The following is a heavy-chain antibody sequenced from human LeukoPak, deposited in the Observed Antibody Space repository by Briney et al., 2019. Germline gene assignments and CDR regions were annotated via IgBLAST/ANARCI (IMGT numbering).Heavy chain of an antibody. CDR2: ISGSGGST. Sequence: GGSLRLSCAASGFTFSSYAMSCVRQAPGKGLEWVSAISGSGGSTYYADSVKGRFTISRDNSKNTLYLQMNSLRAEDTAVYYCAKDASPGGTVTTDLDYWGQGTLVTVSS. CDR1: GFTFSSYA. D-gene: IGHD4-17*01. J-gene: IGHJ4*02. CDR3: AKDASPGGTVTTDLDY. V-gene: IGHV3-23*01.